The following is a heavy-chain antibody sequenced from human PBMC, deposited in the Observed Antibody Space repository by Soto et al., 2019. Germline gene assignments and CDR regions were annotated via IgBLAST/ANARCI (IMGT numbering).Heavy chain of an antibody. CDR1: GFTFSSYG. J-gene: IGHJ4*02. CDR2: IWYDGSNK. D-gene: IGHD2-21*02. CDR3: ARECGGDCYSFVDY. V-gene: IGHV3-33*01. Sequence: PGGSLRLSCAASGFTFSSYGMHWVRQAPGKGLEWVAVIWYDGSNKYYADSVKGRFTISRDNSKNTLYLQMNSLRAEDTAVYYCARECGGDCYSFVDYWGQGTLVTVSS.